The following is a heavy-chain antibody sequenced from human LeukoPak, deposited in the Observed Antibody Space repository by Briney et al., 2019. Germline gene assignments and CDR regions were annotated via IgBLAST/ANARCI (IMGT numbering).Heavy chain of an antibody. CDR2: ISYDGSNK. CDR3: AKQSGADRGHLDF. CDR1: GFTFSSYG. V-gene: IGHV3-30*18. D-gene: IGHD4/OR15-4a*01. J-gene: IGHJ4*02. Sequence: QPGGSLRLSCAASGFTFSSYGMHWVRQAPGKGLEWVAVISYDGSNKYCADSVKGRFTISRDNSKNTLYLQMSSLRAEDTAVYYCAKQSGADRGHLDFWGQGTLATVSS.